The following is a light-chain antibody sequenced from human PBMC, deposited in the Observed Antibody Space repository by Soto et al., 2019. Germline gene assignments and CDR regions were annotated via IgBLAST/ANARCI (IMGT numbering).Light chain of an antibody. CDR3: QQSYSNPLT. CDR1: PSISSY. V-gene: IGKV1-39*01. J-gene: IGKJ4*01. Sequence: DIQMTQSPSSLSASVGDRVTITCRASPSISSYLIWYQHKPGEAPKLLIYGASSLYSGVPSRFSCSVSGTEFTLTINSLQPEYFATYYCQQSYSNPLTFGGGTKVEMK. CDR2: GAS.